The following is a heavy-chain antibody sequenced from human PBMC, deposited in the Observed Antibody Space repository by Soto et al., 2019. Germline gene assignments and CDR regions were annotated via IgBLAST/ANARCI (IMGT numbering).Heavy chain of an antibody. D-gene: IGHD4-4*01. CDR3: ARDDYTDIPAAFDI. Sequence: SETLSLTCTVSGGSISSHFWTWIRQPPGMGLEWIGNIHSSGKTDYAPSLKSRVTISLDTSKNQFSLKLSSMTAADTAMYYCARDDYTDIPAAFDIWGQGKMVTVSS. V-gene: IGHV4-59*11. CDR2: IHSSGKT. CDR1: GGSISSHF. J-gene: IGHJ3*02.